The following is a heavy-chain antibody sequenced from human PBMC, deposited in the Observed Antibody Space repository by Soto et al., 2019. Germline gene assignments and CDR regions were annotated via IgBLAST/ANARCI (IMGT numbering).Heavy chain of an antibody. CDR1: EFTFSGYW. Sequence: QPGGSLRLSCAASEFTFSGYWMHWFRQAPGKGLVWVSRINSDGSSTTYADSVEGRFTISRDNAKNTLYLQMNSLRAEDTAVYYCTRGSQAAFDIWGQGTMVTVSS. J-gene: IGHJ3*02. CDR2: INSDGSST. V-gene: IGHV3-74*01. CDR3: TRGSQAAFDI.